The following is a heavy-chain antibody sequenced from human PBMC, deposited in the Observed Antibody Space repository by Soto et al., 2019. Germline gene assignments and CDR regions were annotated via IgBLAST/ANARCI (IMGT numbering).Heavy chain of an antibody. D-gene: IGHD3-10*01. J-gene: IGHJ4*02. CDR1: VGTFSSYT. Sequence: SVKVSCKASVGTFSSYTISWVRQAPGQLLELMGRIIPILGIANYAQKFQGRVTITADNSMSTAYMELSSLRSEDTAVYYCSMVRGVIITTSYFDYWGQGTLVTVSS. CDR2: IIPILGIA. V-gene: IGHV1-69*02. CDR3: SMVRGVIITTSYFDY.